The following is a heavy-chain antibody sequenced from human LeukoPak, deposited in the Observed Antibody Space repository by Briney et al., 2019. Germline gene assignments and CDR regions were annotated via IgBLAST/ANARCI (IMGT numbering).Heavy chain of an antibody. J-gene: IGHJ6*03. CDR2: INHSGST. V-gene: IGHV4-34*01. CDR1: GGSFSGYY. CDR3: ARQGFGELYGYYYMDV. Sequence: PSETLSLTCAVYGGSFSGYYWSWIRQPPGKGLEWIGEINHSGSTNYNPSLKSRVTISVDTSKNQFSLKLSSVTAADTAVYYCARQGFGELYGYYYMDVWGKGTTVTISS. D-gene: IGHD3-10*01.